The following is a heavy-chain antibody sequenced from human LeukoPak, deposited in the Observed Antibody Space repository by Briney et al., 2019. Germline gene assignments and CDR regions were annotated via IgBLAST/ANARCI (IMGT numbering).Heavy chain of an antibody. Sequence: GGSLRLSCAASGFTFDDYAMHWVRQAPGKGLEWVSGISWNSGSIGYADSVKGRFTISRDNAKNSLYLQMNSLRAEDTAVYYCAKDTVFQYYYDSSGYYEWGQGTLVTVSS. CDR3: AKDTVFQYYYDSSGYYE. CDR1: GFTFDDYA. D-gene: IGHD3-22*01. CDR2: ISWNSGSI. V-gene: IGHV3-9*01. J-gene: IGHJ1*01.